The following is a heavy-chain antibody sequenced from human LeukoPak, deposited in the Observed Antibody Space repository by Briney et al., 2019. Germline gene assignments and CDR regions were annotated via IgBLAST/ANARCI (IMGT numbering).Heavy chain of an antibody. Sequence: GASVKVSCKVSGGTFSIFAISWVRQAPGQGLEWMGGITPIVGTAHYASKFQDRVTIAADESASTVSMELSSLRSEDTAVYYCTRDVTVTTNAFDIWGQGTMVTVSS. D-gene: IGHD4-17*01. CDR2: ITPIVGTA. V-gene: IGHV1-69*13. CDR3: TRDVTVTTNAFDI. J-gene: IGHJ3*02. CDR1: GGTFSIFA.